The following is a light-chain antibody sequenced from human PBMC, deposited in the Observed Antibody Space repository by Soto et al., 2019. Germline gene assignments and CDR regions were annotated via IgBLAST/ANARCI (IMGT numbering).Light chain of an antibody. Sequence: EMGLTQSPGTLSLFPGERATLSCRASQTISSSFVGWYQQKPGQAPRPLIYGSSTRGTCIPDRFSGSGSGTDFPLTITRLDPEDFAVYYFQQFGISPRTFGQGTKLE. CDR3: QQFGISPRT. CDR2: GSS. J-gene: IGKJ2*01. V-gene: IGKV3-20*01. CDR1: QTISSSF.